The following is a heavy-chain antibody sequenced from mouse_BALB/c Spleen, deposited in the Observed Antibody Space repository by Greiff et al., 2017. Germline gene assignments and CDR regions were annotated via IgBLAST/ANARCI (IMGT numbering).Heavy chain of an antibody. CDR1: GYSITSGYY. Sequence: EVQLQESGPGLVKPSQSLSLTCSVTGYSITSGYYWNWIRQFPGNKLEWMGYISYDGSNNYNPSLKNRISITRDTSKNQFFLKLNSVTTEDTATYYCARGGVWFAYWGQGTLVTVSA. J-gene: IGHJ3*01. V-gene: IGHV3-6*02. CDR3: ARGGVWFAY. CDR2: ISYDGSN.